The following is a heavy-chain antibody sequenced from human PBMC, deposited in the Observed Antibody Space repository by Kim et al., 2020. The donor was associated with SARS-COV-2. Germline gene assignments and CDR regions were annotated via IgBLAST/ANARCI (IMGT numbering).Heavy chain of an antibody. J-gene: IGHJ6*02. D-gene: IGHD2-8*01. CDR1: GFTFSSYA. CDR2: ISGSGGST. Sequence: GGSLRLSCAASGFTFSSYAMSWVRQAPGKGLEWVSAISGSGGSTYYADSVKGRFTISRDNSKNTLYLQMNSLRAEDTAVYYCAKGYCTNGVCYKLDYYYGMDVWGQGTTVTVSS. V-gene: IGHV3-23*01. CDR3: AKGYCTNGVCYKLDYYYGMDV.